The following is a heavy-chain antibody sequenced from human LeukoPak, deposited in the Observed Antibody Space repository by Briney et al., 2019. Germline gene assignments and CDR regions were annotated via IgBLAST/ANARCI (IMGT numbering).Heavy chain of an antibody. CDR1: GFTFSSYG. CDR3: AKDGAASWFGEAT. D-gene: IGHD3-10*01. Sequence: GGSLRLSCAASGFTFSSYGMQWVRQAPGKGLEWVALISYDGSNKHYADSVKVRFTISRDNSKNTLYLQMNSLRAEDTAVYYCAKDGAASWFGEATWGQGTLVTVSS. CDR2: ISYDGSNK. J-gene: IGHJ5*02. V-gene: IGHV3-30*18.